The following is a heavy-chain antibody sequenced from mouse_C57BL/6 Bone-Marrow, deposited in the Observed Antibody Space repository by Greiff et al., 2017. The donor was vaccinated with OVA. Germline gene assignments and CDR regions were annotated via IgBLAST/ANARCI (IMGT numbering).Heavy chain of an antibody. V-gene: IGHV5-4*01. CDR3: ARDGDEGFDY. J-gene: IGHJ2*01. Sequence: EVQVVESGGGLVKPGGSLKLSCAASGFTFSSYAMSWVRQTPEKRLEWVATISDGGSYTYYPDNVKGRFTISRDNAKNNLYLQMSHLKSEDTAMYYCARDGDEGFDYWGQGTTLTVSS. CDR2: ISDGGSYT. CDR1: GFTFSSYA. D-gene: IGHD3-3*01.